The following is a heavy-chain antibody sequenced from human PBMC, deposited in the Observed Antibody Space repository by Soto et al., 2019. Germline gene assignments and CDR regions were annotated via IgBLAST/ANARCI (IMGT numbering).Heavy chain of an antibody. Sequence: GGSLRLSCTASGFTFADFGVSWFRQAPGKGLEWVGFIRSEAYSGATEYAASVKGRFTISRDDSNSIAYLHMNSLKAEDTAVYYCTKPYYYDSNGYYVPAPFDYWGQGTLVTVSS. CDR1: GFTFADFG. CDR3: TKPYYYDSNGYYVPAPFDY. V-gene: IGHV3-49*03. CDR2: IRSEAYSGAT. D-gene: IGHD3-22*01. J-gene: IGHJ4*02.